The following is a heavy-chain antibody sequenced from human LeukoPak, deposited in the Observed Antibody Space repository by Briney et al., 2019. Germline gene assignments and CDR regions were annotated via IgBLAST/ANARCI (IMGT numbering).Heavy chain of an antibody. Sequence: ASVKVSCKASGYTFTSYDINWVRQATGQGLEWMGWMNPNSGNTGYAQKFQGRVTITRNTSISTAYMELSSLRSEDTAVYYCARDLSNRGRDYYYYMDVWDKGTTVTVSS. CDR3: ARDLSNRGRDYYYYMDV. CDR1: GYTFTSYD. CDR2: MNPNSGNT. V-gene: IGHV1-8*03. J-gene: IGHJ6*03. D-gene: IGHD7-27*01.